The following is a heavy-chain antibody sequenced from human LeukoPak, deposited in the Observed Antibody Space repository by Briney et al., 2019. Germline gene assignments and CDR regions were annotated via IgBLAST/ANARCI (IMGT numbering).Heavy chain of an antibody. CDR1: GGSVSTYY. V-gene: IGHV4-59*02. CDR2: IHHSGTT. CDR3: ARAYCGGDCRRYYFDY. Sequence: SETLSLTCTVSGGSVSTYYWSWIRQPPGKGLEWIGYIHHSGTTNYNPSLKSRVTIAVDTSRNQLSLKLSSVTAADTAVYYCARAYCGGDCRRYYFDYWGQGTLVTVSS. D-gene: IGHD2-21*02. J-gene: IGHJ4*02.